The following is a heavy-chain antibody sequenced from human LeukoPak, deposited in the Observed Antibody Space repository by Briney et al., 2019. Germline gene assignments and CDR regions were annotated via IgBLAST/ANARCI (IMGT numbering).Heavy chain of an antibody. CDR2: IIPIFGTA. CDR1: GGTFSSYA. J-gene: IGHJ6*03. D-gene: IGHD6-19*01. V-gene: IGHV1-69*05. CDR3: AIGPYSSGWLDYYYYMDV. Sequence: PGASVTVSCKASGGTFSSYAISWVRQAPGQGLEWMGGIIPIFGTANYAQKFQGRVTITTDESTSTAYMELSSLRSGDTAVYYCAIGPYSSGWLDYYYYMDVWDKGTTVTVSS.